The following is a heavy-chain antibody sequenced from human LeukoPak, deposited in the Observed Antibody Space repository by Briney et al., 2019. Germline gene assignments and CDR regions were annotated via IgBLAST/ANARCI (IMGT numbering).Heavy chain of an antibody. D-gene: IGHD5-18*01. J-gene: IGHJ4*02. CDR3: ARGGWIQLWLPFDY. V-gene: IGHV3-30*02. Sequence: GGSLRLSCAASGFTFSSYGMHWVRQAPGKGLEWVAFIRYDGSNKYYADSVKGRFTISRDNSKNTLYLQMNSLSAEDTAVYYCARGGWIQLWLPFDYWGQGTLVTVSS. CDR2: IRYDGSNK. CDR1: GFTFSSYG.